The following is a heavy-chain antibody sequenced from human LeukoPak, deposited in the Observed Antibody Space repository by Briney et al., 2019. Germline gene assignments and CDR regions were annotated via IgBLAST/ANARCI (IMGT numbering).Heavy chain of an antibody. CDR2: ISAYNDYT. CDR1: GYTFTSYG. V-gene: IGHV1-18*01. J-gene: IGHJ5*02. D-gene: IGHD2-15*01. Sequence: GASVKVSCKASGYTFTSYGISWVRQAPGQGLEWMGWISAYNDYTNYAQKFRGRVTMTTDTSTSTAYMELRSLRSDDTAVYYCARDRGYCSGGSCYRNWFDPWGQGTLVTVSS. CDR3: ARDRGYCSGGSCYRNWFDP.